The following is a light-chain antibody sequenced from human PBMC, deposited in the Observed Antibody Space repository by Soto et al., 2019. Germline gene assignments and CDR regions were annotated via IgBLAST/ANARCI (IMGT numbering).Light chain of an antibody. CDR1: SSDVGGYNY. CDR3: SSYTSSSTPYV. J-gene: IGLJ1*01. Sequence: QSALTQPASVSGSPGQSITISCTGTSSDVGGYNYVSWYQHHPGKAPKLMIYDVSNRPSGVSNRFSGSKSGNTASLTISGLQAEDDADYYCSSYTSSSTPYVFGTGTKLTVL. CDR2: DVS. V-gene: IGLV2-14*03.